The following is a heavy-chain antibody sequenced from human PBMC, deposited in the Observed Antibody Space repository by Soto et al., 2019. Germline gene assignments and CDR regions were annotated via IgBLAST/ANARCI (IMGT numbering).Heavy chain of an antibody. CDR1: GGTFSRYT. D-gene: IGHD2-15*01. CDR2: IIPIFGAA. V-gene: IGHV1-69*01. CDR3: ARVRSTIAANNWFDP. J-gene: IGHJ5*02. Sequence: QVQLVQSGAEVKKPGSSVKVSCKASGGTFSRYTISWVRQAPGQGLEWMGGIIPIFGAANYAQKFQGRVTITADESTSTGYMELSSLRSEDTAVYYCARVRSTIAANNWFDPWGQGTLVIVSS.